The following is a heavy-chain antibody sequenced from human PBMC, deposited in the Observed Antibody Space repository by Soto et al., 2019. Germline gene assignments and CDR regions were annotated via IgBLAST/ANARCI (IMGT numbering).Heavy chain of an antibody. Sequence: GGSLRLSCAASGFTFSSYGMHWVRQAPGKGLEWVAVISYDGSNKYYADSVKGRFTISRDNAKNSLYLQMNSLRAEDTAVYYCARTLSSSLDYWGQGTLVTVSS. CDR2: ISYDGSNK. D-gene: IGHD6-6*01. CDR1: GFTFSSYG. CDR3: ARTLSSSLDY. J-gene: IGHJ4*02. V-gene: IGHV3-30*03.